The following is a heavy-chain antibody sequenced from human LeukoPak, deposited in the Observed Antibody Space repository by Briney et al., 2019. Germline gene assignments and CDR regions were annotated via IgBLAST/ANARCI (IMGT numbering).Heavy chain of an antibody. J-gene: IGHJ4*02. CDR3: ARESGEHQLLLIH. CDR1: GYTFTGYY. CDR2: INPNSGGT. V-gene: IGHV1-2*02. Sequence: ASVKVSCKASGYTFTGYYMHWVRPAPGQGLEWMGWINPNSGGTNYAQKFQGRVTMTRDTSISTAYMELSRLRSDDTAVYYCARESGEHQLLLIHWGQGTLVTVSS. D-gene: IGHD2-2*01.